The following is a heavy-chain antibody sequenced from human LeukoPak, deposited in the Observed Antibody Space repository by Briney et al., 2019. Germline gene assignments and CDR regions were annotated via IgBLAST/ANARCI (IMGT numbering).Heavy chain of an antibody. D-gene: IGHD4-17*01. CDR1: GYTFNNYG. Sequence: ASVKVSCKASGYTFNNYGITWVRQAPGQGLEWMGWISVYNGNTNYAQKLQGRLTMTTNTSTRRAYMELRSLRSDDTAVYYCARDDYGDSKGRFDPWGQGTLVTVSS. CDR2: ISVYNGNT. CDR3: ARDDYGDSKGRFDP. J-gene: IGHJ5*02. V-gene: IGHV1-18*01.